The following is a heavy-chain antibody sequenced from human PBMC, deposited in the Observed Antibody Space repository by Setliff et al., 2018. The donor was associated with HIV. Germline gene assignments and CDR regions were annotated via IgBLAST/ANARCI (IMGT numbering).Heavy chain of an antibody. V-gene: IGHV1-18*01. CDR2: ISTYNGNT. J-gene: IGHJ5*02. CDR1: GYTFNNYG. Sequence: ASVKVSCKASGYTFNNYGISWVRQAPGQGLEWMGWISTYNGNTNYAQKFQGRVTLTTDTSTNTAYMELRGLRSDDTAVYYCAKCSEMLGTPATSSGYYCGWFDPWGQGTLVTVSS. CDR3: AKCSEMLGTPATSSGYYCGWFDP. D-gene: IGHD3-22*01.